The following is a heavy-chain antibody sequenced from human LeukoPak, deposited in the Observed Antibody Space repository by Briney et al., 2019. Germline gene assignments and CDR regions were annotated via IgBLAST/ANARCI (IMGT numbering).Heavy chain of an antibody. Sequence: PGGSLRLSCAASGITFRSYAMSWVRQAPGKGLEWVSAVSGSGDNTYYADSVKGRFIISRDNSKNTLHLQMSSLRAEDSAVYYCAAQWLVLGAFDIWGQGTMVTVS. CDR1: GITFRSYA. CDR3: AAQWLVLGAFDI. V-gene: IGHV3-23*01. D-gene: IGHD6-19*01. CDR2: VSGSGDNT. J-gene: IGHJ3*02.